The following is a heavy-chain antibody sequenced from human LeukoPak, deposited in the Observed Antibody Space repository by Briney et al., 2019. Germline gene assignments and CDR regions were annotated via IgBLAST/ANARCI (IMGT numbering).Heavy chain of an antibody. Sequence: GRSLRLSCAASGFTFDYYAMHWVRQAPGKGLEWVSGISWNSGSIGYADSVKGRFTIYRDNAKKSLYLQMNSLRAEDMALYYCAKDGGSSSWSDFDYWGQGTLVTVSS. V-gene: IGHV3-9*03. J-gene: IGHJ4*02. CDR2: ISWNSGSI. CDR1: GFTFDYYA. CDR3: AKDGGSSSWSDFDY. D-gene: IGHD6-13*01.